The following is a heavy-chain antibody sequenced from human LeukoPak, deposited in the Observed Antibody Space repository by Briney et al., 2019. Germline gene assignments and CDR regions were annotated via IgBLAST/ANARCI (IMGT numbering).Heavy chain of an antibody. V-gene: IGHV1-69*04. CDR1: GGTFSSYT. Sequence: ASVKVSCKASGGTFSSYTIGWARQAPGQGLEWMGRIIPILGIANYAQKFQGRVTITADKSTSTAYMELSSLRSEDTAVYYCARDPGDEYSSSSDHWGQGTLVTVSS. CDR3: ARDPGDEYSSSSDH. CDR2: IIPILGIA. J-gene: IGHJ5*02. D-gene: IGHD6-6*01.